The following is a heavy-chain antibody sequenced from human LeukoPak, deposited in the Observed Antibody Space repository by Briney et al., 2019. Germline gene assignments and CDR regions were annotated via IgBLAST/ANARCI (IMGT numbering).Heavy chain of an antibody. CDR1: GFTFSDYY. Sequence: GGSLRLSCAASGFTFSDYYMSWIRQAPGKGLEWVSYISSSGSTIYYADSVEGRFTISRDNAKNSLYLQMNSLRAEDTAVYHCARDPYYDSSGYHTDAFDIWGQGTMVTVSS. CDR3: ARDPYYDSSGYHTDAFDI. V-gene: IGHV3-11*01. CDR2: ISSSGSTI. D-gene: IGHD3-22*01. J-gene: IGHJ3*02.